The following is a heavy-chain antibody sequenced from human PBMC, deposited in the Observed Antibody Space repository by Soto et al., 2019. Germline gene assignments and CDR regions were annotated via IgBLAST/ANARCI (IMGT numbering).Heavy chain of an antibody. Sequence: GGSLRLSCAASGFTFSIYWMHWVRQAPGKGLVWVSRIVSDGSSTSYADSVKGRFAISRDNAKNTLYLQMNSLRFEDTAVYYCARAPDYYGSGSYYGEFDYWGQGTLVTVSS. J-gene: IGHJ4*02. D-gene: IGHD3-10*01. CDR3: ARAPDYYGSGSYYGEFDY. V-gene: IGHV3-74*01. CDR1: GFTFSIYW. CDR2: IVSDGSST.